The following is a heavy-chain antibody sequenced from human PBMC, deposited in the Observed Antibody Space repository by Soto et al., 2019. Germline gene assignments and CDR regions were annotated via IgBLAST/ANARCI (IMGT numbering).Heavy chain of an antibody. V-gene: IGHV4-31*03. D-gene: IGHD6-19*01. CDR2: IYYSGST. CDR3: AGSIAVAGINNWFDP. Sequence: RSLTFTVSGGSISSGGYYWSWIRQHPGKGLEWIGYIYYSGSTYYNPSLKSRVTISVDTSKNQFSLKLSSVTAADTAVYYCAGSIAVAGINNWFDPWGQGTLVSVSS. CDR1: GGSISSGGYY. J-gene: IGHJ5*02.